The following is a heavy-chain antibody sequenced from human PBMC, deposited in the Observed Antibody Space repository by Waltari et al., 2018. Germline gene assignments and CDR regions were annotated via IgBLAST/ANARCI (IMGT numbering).Heavy chain of an antibody. Sequence: QVQLQESGPGLVKPSETLSLTCAVSGYSISSGYYWGWIRQPPGKGLEWIGSIYHSGSTYYNPSVKSRVTISVDTSKNQFSLKLSSVTAADTAVYYCARLNGVATIGVDYWGQGTLVTVSS. D-gene: IGHD5-12*01. V-gene: IGHV4-38-2*01. CDR3: ARLNGVATIGVDY. CDR1: GYSISSGYY. J-gene: IGHJ4*02. CDR2: IYHSGST.